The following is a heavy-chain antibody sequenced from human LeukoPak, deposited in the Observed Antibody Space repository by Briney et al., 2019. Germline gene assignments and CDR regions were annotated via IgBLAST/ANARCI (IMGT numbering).Heavy chain of an antibody. Sequence: KPSETLSLTCTVSGGSISSYYWIWIRQPPGKGLEWIGYIYYSGSSNYNPSLKSRVTISVDTSKNQFSLQLRSVTAADTAVYYCARDRYYEPLDYWGQGTLVTVST. D-gene: IGHD3-22*01. CDR3: ARDRYYEPLDY. J-gene: IGHJ4*02. V-gene: IGHV4-59*12. CDR1: GGSISSYY. CDR2: IYYSGSS.